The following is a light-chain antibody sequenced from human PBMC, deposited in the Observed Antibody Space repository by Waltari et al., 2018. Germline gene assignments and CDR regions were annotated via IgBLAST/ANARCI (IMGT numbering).Light chain of an antibody. CDR1: QSVLYSSNNKNY. Sequence: DIVMTQSPDSLAVSLGERATINCKSSQSVLYSSNNKNYLAWYQQKPGKPPKLLIYWASTLESEVPDRFSGSGSGTDFTLTISSLQAEDVAVYYCQQYYSTPPYTFGQGTKLEIK. J-gene: IGKJ2*01. V-gene: IGKV4-1*01. CDR2: WAS. CDR3: QQYYSTPPYT.